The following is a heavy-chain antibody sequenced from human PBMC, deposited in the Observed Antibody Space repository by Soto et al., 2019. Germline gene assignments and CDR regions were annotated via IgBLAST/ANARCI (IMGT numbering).Heavy chain of an antibody. J-gene: IGHJ6*02. Sequence: PGGSLRLSCAASGFTFSDHYMAWIRKDPGKGLEIVAHMSGSGSSEDYGDSVKGRFSIFRENSKSLLFLQMFFLRAADTAVYYCARDRVYWNYFKRDYYYYGMDVWGQGTTVTVSS. D-gene: IGHD1-7*01. CDR2: MSGSGSSE. CDR1: GFTFSDHY. V-gene: IGHV3-11*01. CDR3: ARDRVYWNYFKRDYYYYGMDV.